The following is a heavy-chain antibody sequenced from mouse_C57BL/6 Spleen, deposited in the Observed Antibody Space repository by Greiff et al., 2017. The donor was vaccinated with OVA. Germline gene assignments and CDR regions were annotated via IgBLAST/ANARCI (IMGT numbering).Heavy chain of an antibody. V-gene: IGHV5-16*01. CDR3: ARDRGLGDFDY. Sequence: EVMLVESEGGLVQPGSSMKLSCTASGFTFSDYYMAWVRQVPEKGLEWVANINYDGSSTYYLDSLKSRFIISRDNAKNILYLQMSSLKSEDTATYYCARDRGLGDFDYWGQGTTLTVSS. D-gene: IGHD4-1*01. J-gene: IGHJ2*01. CDR2: INYDGSST. CDR1: GFTFSDYY.